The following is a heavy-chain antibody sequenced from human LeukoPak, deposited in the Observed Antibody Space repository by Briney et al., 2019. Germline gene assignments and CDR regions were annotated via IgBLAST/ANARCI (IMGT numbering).Heavy chain of an antibody. V-gene: IGHV3-33*06. J-gene: IGHJ3*02. D-gene: IGHD3-22*01. CDR2: IWYDGSNK. CDR3: AKDPTPRSGGHYYDSSGYSAFDI. Sequence: GGPLRLSCAASGFTFSSYGMHWVRQAPGKGLGWVAVIWYDGSNKYYGDSVKGRFTISRDNSKNTLYLQMNSLRAEDTAVYYCAKDPTPRSGGHYYDSSGYSAFDIWGQGTMVTVSS. CDR1: GFTFSSYG.